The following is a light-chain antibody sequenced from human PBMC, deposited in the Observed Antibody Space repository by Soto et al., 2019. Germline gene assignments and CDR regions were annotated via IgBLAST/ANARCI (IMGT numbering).Light chain of an antibody. J-gene: IGLJ1*01. CDR3: QTWGV. Sequence: QPVLTQSPSASASLGASVKLTCTLSSGHSSYAIAWHQQQPEKGPRYLMKVNSDGSHNKGDGIPDRFSGSSSGAERYLTISSLQSEDEADYYCQTWGVFGTGTKVTVL. V-gene: IGLV4-69*01. CDR1: SGHSSYA. CDR2: VNSDGSH.